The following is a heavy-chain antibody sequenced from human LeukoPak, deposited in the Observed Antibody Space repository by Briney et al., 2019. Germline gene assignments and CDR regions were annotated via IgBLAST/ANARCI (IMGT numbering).Heavy chain of an antibody. D-gene: IGHD2-2*01. V-gene: IGHV3-20*04. CDR3: AVYCSRTTCRFDY. Sequence: GGSLRLSCAASGFTLDDYGMSWVRQAPGKGLEWVSGINWNGGSTGYADSVKGRFTISRDNAKNSLYLQMSSLRAEDTALYYCAVYCSRTTCRFDYWGQGTLVTVSS. J-gene: IGHJ4*02. CDR2: INWNGGST. CDR1: GFTLDDYG.